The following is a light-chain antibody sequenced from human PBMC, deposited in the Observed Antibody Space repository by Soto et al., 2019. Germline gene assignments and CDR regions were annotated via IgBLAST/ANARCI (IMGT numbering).Light chain of an antibody. CDR1: SSDVGGYNY. J-gene: IGLJ1*01. Sequence: QSVLTQPASVFGSPGQSITISCPGTSSDVGGYNYVSWYQQHPGKAPKLMIYDVSNRPSGVSNPFSGSKSGNTASVTISGLQAEDEADYYCSSYTSSSTLAVFGTGTKVTVL. CDR2: DVS. CDR3: SSYTSSSTLAV. V-gene: IGLV2-14*01.